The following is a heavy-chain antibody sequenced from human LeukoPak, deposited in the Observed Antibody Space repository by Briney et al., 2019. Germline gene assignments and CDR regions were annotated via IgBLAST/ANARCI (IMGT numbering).Heavy chain of an antibody. V-gene: IGHV4-59*08. CDR2: VYYTGST. J-gene: IGHJ4*02. CDR3: ARHFAYSSSSYFDY. D-gene: IGHD6-6*01. Sequence: SETLSLTCRVSGGSVSNYYWSWIRQPPGKGLEWIGYVYYTGSTNYNPSLKSRVTMFEDKSKNQFSLRLYSVTVADTAVYYCARHFAYSSSSYFDYWGQGSLVTVSS. CDR1: GGSVSNYY.